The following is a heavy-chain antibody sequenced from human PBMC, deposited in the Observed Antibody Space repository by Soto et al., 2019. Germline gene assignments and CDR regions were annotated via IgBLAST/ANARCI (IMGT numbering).Heavy chain of an antibody. J-gene: IGHJ4*02. CDR3: ARDRPSLRVGELSLEN. Sequence: EVQLVETGGGLIQPGGSLRLSCAASGFTVSSNYMSWVRQAPGKGLEWVSVIYSGGSTYYADSVKGRFTISRDNSKNTLYLQMNSLRAEDTAVYYCARDRPSLRVGELSLENWGQGTLVTVSS. CDR1: GFTVSSNY. V-gene: IGHV3-53*02. D-gene: IGHD3-16*02. CDR2: IYSGGST.